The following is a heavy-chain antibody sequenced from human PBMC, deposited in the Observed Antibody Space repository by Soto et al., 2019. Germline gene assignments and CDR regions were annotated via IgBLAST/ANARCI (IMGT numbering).Heavy chain of an antibody. CDR1: GGTFSSYT. V-gene: IGHV1-69*02. Sequence: SVKVSCKASGGTFSSYTISWVRQAPGQGLEWMGRIIPILGIANYAQKFQGRVTITANKSTSTAYMELSSLRPEDTAVYYCASARYCSGGSCQDAFDIWGQGTMVTVSS. CDR3: ASARYCSGGSCQDAFDI. D-gene: IGHD2-15*01. CDR2: IIPILGIA. J-gene: IGHJ3*02.